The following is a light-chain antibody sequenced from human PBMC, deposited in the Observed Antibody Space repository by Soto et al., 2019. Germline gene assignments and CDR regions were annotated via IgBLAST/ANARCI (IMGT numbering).Light chain of an antibody. Sequence: EIVLTQSPVTLSLSPGERATLSCRASQSVSSYLAWYQQKPGQAPRLLIYDASNRATGIPARFSGSGSGTDFTLTISSLEPEDFAVYYCQQRSNWPPMYTFGQGTKVETK. CDR2: DAS. CDR3: QQRSNWPPMYT. V-gene: IGKV3-11*01. CDR1: QSVSSY. J-gene: IGKJ2*01.